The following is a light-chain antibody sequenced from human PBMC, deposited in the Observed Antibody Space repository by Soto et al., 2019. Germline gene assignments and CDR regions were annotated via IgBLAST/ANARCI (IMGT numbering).Light chain of an antibody. J-gene: IGKJ4*01. Sequence: DIQMTQSPSSLSASVGDRVTITCRASQSISSYLNWYQQKPGKAPKLLIYAASSLQSGVPSRFSGSGSGTDFTLTISSLQPEDFATYYCQPNYSTPLPLGGGTKVDIK. V-gene: IGKV1-39*01. CDR2: AAS. CDR1: QSISSY. CDR3: QPNYSTPLP.